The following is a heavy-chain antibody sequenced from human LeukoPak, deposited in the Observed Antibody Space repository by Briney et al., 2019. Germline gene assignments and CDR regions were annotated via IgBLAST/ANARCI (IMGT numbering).Heavy chain of an antibody. J-gene: IGHJ4*02. CDR1: GFTFSSYG. D-gene: IGHD3-22*01. V-gene: IGHV3-30*18. CDR3: AKDVVVNVFDN. CDR2: ISYDGSNK. Sequence: PGGSLRLSCAASGFTFSSYGMHWVRQAPGKGLEWVAVISYDGSNKYYADSVKGRFTISRDNSKNTLYLQMNSLRAEDTAVYYCAKDVVVNVFDNWGQGTLVTVSS.